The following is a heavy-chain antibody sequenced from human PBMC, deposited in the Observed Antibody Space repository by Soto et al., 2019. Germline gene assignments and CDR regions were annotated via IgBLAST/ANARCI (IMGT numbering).Heavy chain of an antibody. CDR2: IIPIFGTA. Sequence: SVKVCCKASGGTFSSYAISWVRQAPGQGLEWMGGIIPIFGTANYAQKFQGRVTITADESTSTAYMELSSLRSEDTAVYYCARARPIAVAPLTDYYYYGMDVWGQGTTVTVSS. V-gene: IGHV1-69*13. CDR1: GGTFSSYA. D-gene: IGHD6-19*01. J-gene: IGHJ6*02. CDR3: ARARPIAVAPLTDYYYYGMDV.